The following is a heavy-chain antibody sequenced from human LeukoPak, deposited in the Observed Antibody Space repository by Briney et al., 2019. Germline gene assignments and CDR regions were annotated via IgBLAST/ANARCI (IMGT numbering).Heavy chain of an antibody. V-gene: IGHV1-69*05. D-gene: IGHD3-22*01. J-gene: IGHJ4*02. CDR1: GGTFSSYA. CDR3: ARAGCYYDSSANHD. CDR2: IIPIFGTA. Sequence: GASVKVSCKASGGTFSSYAISWVRQAPGQGLEWMGRIIPIFGTANYAQKFQGRVTITTDESTSTAYMELSSLRSEDTAVYYCARAGCYYDSSANHDWGQGTLVTVSS.